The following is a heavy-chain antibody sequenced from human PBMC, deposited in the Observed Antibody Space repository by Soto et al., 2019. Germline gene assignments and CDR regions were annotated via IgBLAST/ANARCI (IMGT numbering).Heavy chain of an antibody. D-gene: IGHD4-17*01. V-gene: IGHV1-8*01. J-gene: IGHJ4*02. CDR3: ASTRYGDNVDY. CDR2: MNPNSGNT. CDR1: GYTFTSYD. Sequence: QVQLVQSGAEVKKPGASVKVSCKASGYTFTSYDINWVRQATGQGLEWMGWMNPNSGNTGYAQKVQGSVTLTRNTSISTAYMELSGLRSEDTAVYSCASTRYGDNVDYWCQGTLVTVSS.